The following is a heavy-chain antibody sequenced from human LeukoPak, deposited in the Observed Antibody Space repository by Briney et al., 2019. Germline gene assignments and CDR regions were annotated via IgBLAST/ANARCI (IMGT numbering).Heavy chain of an antibody. CDR3: ANAGSGPRPLQLDY. Sequence: GGSLRLSCAASGFTFSSYAMSWVRQAPGKGLEWVSAISGSGGTTYYADSVKGRFTISRDNSKNTLYLQMNSLRAEDTAVYYCANAGSGPRPLQLDYWGRGTLVTVSS. J-gene: IGHJ4*02. CDR1: GFTFSSYA. D-gene: IGHD1-1*01. V-gene: IGHV3-23*01. CDR2: ISGSGGTT.